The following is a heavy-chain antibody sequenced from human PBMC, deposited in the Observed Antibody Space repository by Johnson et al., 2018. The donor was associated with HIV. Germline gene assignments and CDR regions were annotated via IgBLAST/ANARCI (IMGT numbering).Heavy chain of an antibody. Sequence: VQLVESGGGLIQPGGSLRLSCAASEFTVSSNYMNWVRQAPGKGLEWVSLIYSGGSTYYADSVKGRFTISRDNAKNSLYLQLNSLRADDTAVYFCARDRFGDSDAFDIWGQGTMVTVSS. J-gene: IGHJ3*02. V-gene: IGHV3-53*01. CDR3: ARDRFGDSDAFDI. D-gene: IGHD4-17*01. CDR1: EFTVSSNY. CDR2: IYSGGST.